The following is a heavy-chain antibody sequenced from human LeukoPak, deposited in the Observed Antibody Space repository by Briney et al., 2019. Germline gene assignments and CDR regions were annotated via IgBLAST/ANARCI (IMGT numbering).Heavy chain of an antibody. V-gene: IGHV1-2*02. J-gene: IGHJ5*02. Sequence: ASVKVSCKASGYTFTDYYLHWVRQAPGQGLEWMGWMNPSSGGTHYAQKVQDRVTMTGDTSITTAYIELSSLTSNDTAGYYCARAGAREQLLVRVGNLFDPWGQGTLVTVSS. CDR2: MNPSSGGT. D-gene: IGHD6-19*01. CDR3: ARAGAREQLLVRVGNLFDP. CDR1: GYTFTDYY.